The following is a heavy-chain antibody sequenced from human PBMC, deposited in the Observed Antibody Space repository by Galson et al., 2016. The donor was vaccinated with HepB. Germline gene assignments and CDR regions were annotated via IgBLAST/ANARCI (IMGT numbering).Heavy chain of an antibody. CDR2: IYHSGST. CDR3: ARDRSSGSGNFGY. CDR1: SGSISSSTYY. V-gene: IGHV4-31*11. D-gene: IGHD3-10*01. Sequence: TLSLTCAVSSGSISSSTYYWGWIRQPPGKGLEWIGYIYHSGSTYYNPSLKSRVSISVDTSKNQFSLRLSSVTAADTAVYYCARDRSSGSGNFGYWGQGTLVTVSS. J-gene: IGHJ4*02.